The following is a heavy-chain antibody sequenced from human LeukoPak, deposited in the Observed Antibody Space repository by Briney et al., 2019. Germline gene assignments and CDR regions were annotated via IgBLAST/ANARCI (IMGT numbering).Heavy chain of an antibody. Sequence: PSETLSLTCTVSGGSMYDYYWSWIRQPPVKGLEWIGHIHYNGRTKYHPSLESPATISIDMSKNQFSLNLSSVTAADTAVYYCARVRLSGVIDYWGQGTLVTVSS. CDR3: ARVRLSGVIDY. D-gene: IGHD2-15*01. V-gene: IGHV4-59*01. CDR2: IHYNGRT. CDR1: GGSMYDYY. J-gene: IGHJ4*02.